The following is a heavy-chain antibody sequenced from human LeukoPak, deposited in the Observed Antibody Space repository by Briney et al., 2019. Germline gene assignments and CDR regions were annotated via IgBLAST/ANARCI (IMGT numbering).Heavy chain of an antibody. D-gene: IGHD3-16*01. J-gene: IGHJ6*02. CDR1: GGSISSGGYY. CDR2: LYYTGTT. CDR3: ARQGGLLGMDV. Sequence: SQTLSLTCTVFGGSISSGGYYWSWIRQHPVKGLEWIGYLYYTGTTYYNPSLKSRVTISVDTSKNQFSLKLRSVTAADTAVYYCARQGGLLGMDVWGQGTTVTVSS. V-gene: IGHV4-31*03.